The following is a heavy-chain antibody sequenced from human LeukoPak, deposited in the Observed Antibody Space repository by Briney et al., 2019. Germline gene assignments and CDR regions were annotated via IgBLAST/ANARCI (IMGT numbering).Heavy chain of an antibody. CDR1: GGSISSSNYY. V-gene: IGHV4-39*01. Sequence: SETLSLTCTVCGGSISSSNYYWGWIRQPPGKGLEWIGNIYYSGSTYYNPSLKSRVAISVDTSKNQFSLKLSSVTAADTAVYYCARISSGTFDYWGQGTLVTVSS. J-gene: IGHJ4*02. CDR3: ARISSGTFDY. D-gene: IGHD6-19*01. CDR2: IYYSGST.